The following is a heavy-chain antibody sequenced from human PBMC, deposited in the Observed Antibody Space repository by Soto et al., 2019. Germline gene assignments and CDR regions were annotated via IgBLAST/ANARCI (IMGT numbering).Heavy chain of an antibody. CDR1: GFTFSSYG. V-gene: IGHV3-30*18. CDR2: ISYDGSNK. Sequence: GGSLRLSCAASGFTFSSYGMHWVRQAPGKGLEWVAVISYDGSNKYYADSVKGRFTIFRDNSKNTLYLQMNSLRAEDTAVYYCAKEGCGGDCEEVHFDYWGQGTLVTVSS. J-gene: IGHJ4*02. CDR3: AKEGCGGDCEEVHFDY. D-gene: IGHD2-21*02.